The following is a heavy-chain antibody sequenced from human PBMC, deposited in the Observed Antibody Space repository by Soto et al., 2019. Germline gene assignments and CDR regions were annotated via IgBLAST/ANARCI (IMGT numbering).Heavy chain of an antibody. CDR3: ARDKGNYDFWSGYLPTYGMDV. V-gene: IGHV3-33*01. CDR2: IWYDGSNK. D-gene: IGHD3-3*01. J-gene: IGHJ6*02. CDR1: GFTFSSYG. Sequence: QVQLVESGGGVVQPGRSLRLSCAASGFTFSSYGMHWVRQAPGKGLEWVVVIWYDGSNKYYADSVKGRFTISRDNSKNTLYLQMNSLRAEDTAVYYCARDKGNYDFWSGYLPTYGMDVWGQGTTVTVSS.